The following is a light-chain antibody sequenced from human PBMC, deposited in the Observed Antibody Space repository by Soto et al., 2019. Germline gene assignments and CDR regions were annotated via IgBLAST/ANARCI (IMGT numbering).Light chain of an antibody. V-gene: IGLV2-14*03. CDR1: SSDVGAYNY. CDR3: SSFTSSTTLDV. Sequence: QSALTQPASVSGSPGQSITISCTGTSSDVGAYNYVSWYQKHPGKAPKLMIYDVSNRPSGVSNRFSGSKSGNTAFLTISGLQPEDEDDYYCSSFTSSTTLDVFGTGTKVTVL. J-gene: IGLJ1*01. CDR2: DVS.